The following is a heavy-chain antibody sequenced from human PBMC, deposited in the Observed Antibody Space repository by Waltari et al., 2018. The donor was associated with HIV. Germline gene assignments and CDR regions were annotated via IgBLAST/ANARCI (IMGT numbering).Heavy chain of an antibody. CDR1: GGSISSYY. V-gene: IGHV4-4*07. J-gene: IGHJ6*02. D-gene: IGHD5-18*01. CDR3: ARGIQLWPPVYYYYGMDV. Sequence: QVQLQESGPGLVKPSETLSLTCTVSGGSISSYYWSWIRQPAGQGLEWIGRIYTSGSTNYNPSLKSRVTMSVDTSKNQFSLKLSSVTAADTAVYYCARGIQLWPPVYYYYGMDVWGQGTTVTVSS. CDR2: IYTSGST.